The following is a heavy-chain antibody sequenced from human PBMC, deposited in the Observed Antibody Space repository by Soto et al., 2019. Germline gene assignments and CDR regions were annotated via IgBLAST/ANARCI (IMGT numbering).Heavy chain of an antibody. D-gene: IGHD6-6*01. J-gene: IGHJ6*02. Sequence: GGSLRLSCAASGFTFSSYAMSWVRQAPGKGLEWVSAISGSGGSTYYADSVKGRFTISRDNSKNTLYLQMNSLRAEDTAVYYCAKGYSSSSYYYYGMDVWGQGTTVTVSS. CDR1: GFTFSSYA. CDR3: AKGYSSSSYYYYGMDV. CDR2: ISGSGGST. V-gene: IGHV3-23*01.